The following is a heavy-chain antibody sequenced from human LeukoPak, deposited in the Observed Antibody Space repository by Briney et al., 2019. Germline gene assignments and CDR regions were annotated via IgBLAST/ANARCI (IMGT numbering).Heavy chain of an antibody. CDR2: IYYSGST. D-gene: IGHD3-22*01. Sequence: PSETLSLTCTVSGGSISRYYWSWIRQPPGKGLEWIGYIYYSGSTNYNPSLKSRVTISVDTSKNQFSLKLSSVTAADTAVYYCARGGYYDSSGYWYYWGQGTLVTVSS. V-gene: IGHV4-59*01. CDR1: GGSISRYY. CDR3: ARGGYYDSSGYWYY. J-gene: IGHJ4*02.